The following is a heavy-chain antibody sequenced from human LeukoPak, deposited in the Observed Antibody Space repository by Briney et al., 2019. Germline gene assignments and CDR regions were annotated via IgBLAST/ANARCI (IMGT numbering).Heavy chain of an antibody. CDR3: ARVRSRASSSWYTSYYFDY. D-gene: IGHD6-13*01. CDR1: GYTFTGYY. V-gene: IGHV1-2*02. Sequence: GASVTVSCKASGYTFTGYYMHWVRPAPGQGLAWMGWINPNSGGTNYAQKFQGRVTMTRDTSISTAYMELSRLRSDDTAVYYCARVRSRASSSWYTSYYFDYWGQGTLVTVSS. J-gene: IGHJ4*02. CDR2: INPNSGGT.